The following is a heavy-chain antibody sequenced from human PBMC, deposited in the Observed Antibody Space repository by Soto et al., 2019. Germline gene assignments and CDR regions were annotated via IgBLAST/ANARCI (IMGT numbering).Heavy chain of an antibody. CDR1: GGAFSDYA. Sequence: QVQLVQSGAEVKKPGSSVKVSCKASGGAFSDYAFSWVRQAPGQGLEWLGGIMPIFRAPDYAQKFQGRVTSSAXQXTXTXXAAMNSLRSEDTAVYYCAGWVKGPDIENYYYGMDVWGRGTTVTVS. CDR2: IMPIFRAP. CDR3: AGWVKGPDIENYYYGMDV. V-gene: IGHV1-69*12. D-gene: IGHD2-15*01. J-gene: IGHJ6*02.